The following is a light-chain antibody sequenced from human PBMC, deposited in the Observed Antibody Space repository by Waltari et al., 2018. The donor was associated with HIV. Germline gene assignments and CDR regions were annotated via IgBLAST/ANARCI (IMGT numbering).Light chain of an antibody. V-gene: IGLV2-23*01. Sequence: QSALTQPASVSGSPGQSITISCTGTSSDVGGYNLVSWYQQHPGKATNLMIYEASQRPSGVPNRCSGSKSGNAASLTISGLQAEDEAGYYCCAYAGSTTYVIFGGGTKLTVL. CDR2: EAS. J-gene: IGLJ2*01. CDR1: SSDVGGYNL. CDR3: CAYAGSTTYVI.